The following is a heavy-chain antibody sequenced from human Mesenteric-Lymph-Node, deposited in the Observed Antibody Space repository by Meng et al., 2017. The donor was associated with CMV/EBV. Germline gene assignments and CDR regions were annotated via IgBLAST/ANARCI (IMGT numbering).Heavy chain of an antibody. CDR1: GGSISSSSYY. Sequence: SETLSLTCTVSGGSISSSSYYWGWIRQPPGKGLEWIGYIYYSGSTNYNPSLKSRVTISVDTSKNQFSLKLSSVTAADTAVYYCARGGTNYDILTGYDYYYYGMDVWGQGTTVTVSS. J-gene: IGHJ6*02. CDR2: IYYSGST. V-gene: IGHV4-61*05. CDR3: ARGGTNYDILTGYDYYYYGMDV. D-gene: IGHD3-9*01.